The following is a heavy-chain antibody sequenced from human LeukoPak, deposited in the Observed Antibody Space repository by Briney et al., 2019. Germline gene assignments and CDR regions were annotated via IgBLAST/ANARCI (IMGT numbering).Heavy chain of an antibody. Sequence: PSETLSLTCTVSGGSISSGSYYWSWIRQPAGKGLEWIGRIYTSGSTDYNPSLKSRVTISVDTSKNQFSLKLSSVTAAVTAVYYCARESAKQLGNDAFDIWGQGTMVTVSS. V-gene: IGHV4-61*02. CDR3: ARESAKQLGNDAFDI. J-gene: IGHJ3*02. CDR1: GGSISSGSYY. CDR2: IYTSGST. D-gene: IGHD6-6*01.